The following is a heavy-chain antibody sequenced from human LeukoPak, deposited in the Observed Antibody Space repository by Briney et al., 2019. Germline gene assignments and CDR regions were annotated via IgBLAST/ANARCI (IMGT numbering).Heavy chain of an antibody. CDR2: INHSGST. CDR1: GGSFSGYY. V-gene: IGHV4-34*01. D-gene: IGHD6-13*01. CDR3: ARGDIAAAGGVGY. J-gene: IGHJ4*02. Sequence: PSETLSLTCAVYGGSFSGYYWSWIRQPPGKGLEWIGEINHSGSTNYNPSFKSRVTISVDTSKNQFSLKLSSVTAADTAVYYCARGDIAAAGGVGYWGQGTLVTVSS.